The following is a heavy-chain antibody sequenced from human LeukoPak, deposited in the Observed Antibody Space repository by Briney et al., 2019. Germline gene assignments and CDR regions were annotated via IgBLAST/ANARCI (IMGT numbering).Heavy chain of an antibody. V-gene: IGHV3-48*01. D-gene: IGHD2-2*01. CDR1: GFTFTIFG. J-gene: IGHJ4*02. Sequence: GGSLRLSCAASGFTFTIFGFNWVRQAPGKVPEWVSYIDARSGITYYADSVQGRFTISRDNAQESVFLQMNSLRAEDTAVYYCAKDVPSAYFDFWGQGTLVTVSS. CDR2: IDARSGIT. CDR3: AKDVPSAYFDF.